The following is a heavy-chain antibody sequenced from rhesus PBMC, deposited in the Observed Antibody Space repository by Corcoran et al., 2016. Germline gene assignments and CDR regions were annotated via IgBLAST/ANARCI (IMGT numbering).Heavy chain of an antibody. J-gene: IGHJ5-2*02. Sequence: QVQLQESGPGLVKPSETLSLTCAVSGGSISSGYGWSWIRQPPGKGLEWIGHIYGSIGSTYYNPSLKIRVTISKDTSKNQFSLKLSSVTAADTAVYYCARAHTIFGVVITPNSLDVWGRGVLVTVSS. CDR2: IYGSIGST. CDR1: GGSISSGYG. CDR3: ARAHTIFGVVITPNSLDV. D-gene: IGHD3-3*01. V-gene: IGHV4S7*01.